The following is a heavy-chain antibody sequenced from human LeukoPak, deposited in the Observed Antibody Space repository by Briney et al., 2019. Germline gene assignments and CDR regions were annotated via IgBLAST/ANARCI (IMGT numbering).Heavy chain of an antibody. CDR3: ARENNYDSSGYPDY. CDR1: GFTFSTFA. CDR2: INHSGST. J-gene: IGHJ4*02. Sequence: PGGSLRLSCAASGFTFSTFAMLWVRQPPGKGLEWIGEINHSGSTNYNPSLKSRVTISVDTSKNQFSLKLSSVTAADTAVYYCARENNYDSSGYPDYWGQGTLVTVSS. D-gene: IGHD3-22*01. V-gene: IGHV4-34*01.